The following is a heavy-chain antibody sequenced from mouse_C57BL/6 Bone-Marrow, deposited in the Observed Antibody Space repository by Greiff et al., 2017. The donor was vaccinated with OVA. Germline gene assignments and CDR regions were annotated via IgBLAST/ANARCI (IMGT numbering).Heavy chain of an antibody. CDR3: ASYYYGSSLDY. CDR1: EYEFPSHD. CDR2: INSDGGST. D-gene: IGHD1-1*01. Sequence: EVKLMESGGGLVQPGESLKLSCESNEYEFPSHDMSWVRKTPEKRLELVAAINSDGGSTYYPDTMESRFIISRDNTKKTLYLQMSSLRSEDTALYYCASYYYGSSLDYWGQGTTLTVSS. V-gene: IGHV5-2*01. J-gene: IGHJ2*01.